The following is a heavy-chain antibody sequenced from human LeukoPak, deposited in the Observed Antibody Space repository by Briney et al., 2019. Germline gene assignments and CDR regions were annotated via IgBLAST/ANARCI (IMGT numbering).Heavy chain of an antibody. Sequence: QTLSLTCTVSGGSISSGSYYWSWIRQPAGKGLEWIGHIYTSGSTNYNPSLKSRVTMSVDTSKNQFFLKLSSVTAADTAVYYCARDVVAAVGSFDYWGQGILVTVSS. CDR2: IYTSGST. J-gene: IGHJ4*02. D-gene: IGHD6-13*01. CDR1: GGSISSGSYY. CDR3: ARDVVAAVGSFDY. V-gene: IGHV4-61*09.